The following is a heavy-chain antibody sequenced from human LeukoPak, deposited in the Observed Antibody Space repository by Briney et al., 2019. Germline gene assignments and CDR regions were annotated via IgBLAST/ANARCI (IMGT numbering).Heavy chain of an antibody. V-gene: IGHV3-30*02. D-gene: IGHD5-12*01. CDR2: IRYDGSNK. J-gene: IGHJ4*02. CDR3: AKDRGYSGYDWEGVFDY. Sequence: GGSLRLSCAASGFIFSSYGMHWVRQALGRGLEWVAFIRYDGSNKYYAESVKGRFTISRDNSKNTLYLQMNSLRAEDTAVYYCAKDRGYSGYDWEGVFDYWGQGTLVTVSS. CDR1: GFIFSSYG.